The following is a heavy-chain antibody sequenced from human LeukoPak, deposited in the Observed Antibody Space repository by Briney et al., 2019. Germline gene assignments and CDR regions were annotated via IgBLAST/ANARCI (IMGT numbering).Heavy chain of an antibody. CDR1: GGSISSYY. V-gene: IGHV4-59*01. J-gene: IGHJ5*02. CDR2: IYYSGST. CDR3: ARGWIQLWSPTIFNWFDP. D-gene: IGHD5-18*01. Sequence: SETLSLTCTVSGGSISSYYWSWIRQPPGKGLEWLGYIYYSGSTNYNPSLKSRVTISVDTSKNQFSLKLSSVTAADTAVYYCARGWIQLWSPTIFNWFDPWGEGTLVTVSS.